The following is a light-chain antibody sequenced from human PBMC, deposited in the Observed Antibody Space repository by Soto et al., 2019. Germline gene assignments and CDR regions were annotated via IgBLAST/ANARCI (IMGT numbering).Light chain of an antibody. CDR1: QAISNS. Sequence: DIQMTQSLSSLSASMVYRSAINFRASQAISNSLAWYPPKPGKPPQLLIYAASTLQSGVPSRFSGSGSGTDGTLTISGLQPEERATDYCQRYNTARPNVGQGQRREIK. CDR2: AAS. J-gene: IGKJ5*01. V-gene: IGKV1-27*01. CDR3: QRYNTARPN.